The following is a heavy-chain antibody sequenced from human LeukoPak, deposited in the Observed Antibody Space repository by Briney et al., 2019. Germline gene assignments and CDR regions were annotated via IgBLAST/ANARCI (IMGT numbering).Heavy chain of an antibody. CDR1: GFTFSSYA. CDR2: ISGSGGST. CDR3: AKDVHPVSGDGYTNYYYYGVDV. D-gene: IGHD5-24*01. Sequence: PGGSLRLSCAASGFTFSSYAMSWVRQAPGKGLEWVSAISGSGGSTYYADSVKGRFTISRDNSKNTLYLQMNSLRAEDTAVYYCAKDVHPVSGDGYTNYYYYGVDVWGQGTTATVSS. V-gene: IGHV3-23*01. J-gene: IGHJ6*02.